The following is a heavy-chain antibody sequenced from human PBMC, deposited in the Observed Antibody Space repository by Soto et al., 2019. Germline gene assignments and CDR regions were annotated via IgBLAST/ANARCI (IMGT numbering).Heavy chain of an antibody. CDR2: ISYDGSNK. Sequence: GGSLRLSCAASGFTFSSYGMHWVRQAPGKGLEWVAVISYDGSNKYYADSVKGRFTISRDNSKNTLYLQMNSLRAEDTAVYYCAKDRYSSSPIPEFDYWGQGTLVTVS. J-gene: IGHJ4*02. D-gene: IGHD6-6*01. CDR3: AKDRYSSSPIPEFDY. V-gene: IGHV3-30*18. CDR1: GFTFSSYG.